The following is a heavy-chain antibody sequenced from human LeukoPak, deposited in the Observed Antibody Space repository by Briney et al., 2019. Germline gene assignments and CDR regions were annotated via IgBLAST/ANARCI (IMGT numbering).Heavy chain of an antibody. CDR3: ASTLYYYSSPVDY. CDR2: ISSSSSYI. CDR1: GFTFSSYS. J-gene: IGHJ4*02. Sequence: PGGSLRLSCAASGFTFSSYSMNWVRQAPGKGLEWVSSISSSSSYIYYADSVKGRFTISRDNAKNLLYLQMNSLRAEDTAVYYCASTLYYYSSPVDYWGQGTLVTVSS. V-gene: IGHV3-21*01. D-gene: IGHD6-13*01.